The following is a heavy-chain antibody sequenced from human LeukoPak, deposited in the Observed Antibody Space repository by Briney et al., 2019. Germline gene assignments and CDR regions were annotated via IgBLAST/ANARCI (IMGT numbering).Heavy chain of an antibody. CDR1: GGSISSGDYY. CDR2: IYYSGST. J-gene: IGHJ5*02. Sequence: SQTLSLTCTVSGGSISSGDYYWSWIRQPPGKGLEWIGYIYYSGSTYYNPSLKSRVTISVDTSKNQFSLQLNSVTPEDTAVYYCARALGVVVPAANGLWFDPWGQGTLVTVSS. V-gene: IGHV4-30-4*01. D-gene: IGHD2-2*01. CDR3: ARALGVVVPAANGLWFDP.